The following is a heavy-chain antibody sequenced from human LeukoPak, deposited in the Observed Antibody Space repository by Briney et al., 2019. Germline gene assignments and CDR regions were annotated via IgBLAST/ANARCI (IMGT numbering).Heavy chain of an antibody. Sequence: PGGSLRLSCAASGFTFSSFSMCWVRQAPGKGLEWVSHISSTSSTMYYADSVKGRFTISRDNAKNSLYLQMNSLRDEDTAVYYCARVTWNPRAFGYWGQGTLVTVSS. D-gene: IGHD1-1*01. V-gene: IGHV3-48*02. CDR1: GFTFSSFS. CDR3: ARVTWNPRAFGY. J-gene: IGHJ4*02. CDR2: ISSTSSTM.